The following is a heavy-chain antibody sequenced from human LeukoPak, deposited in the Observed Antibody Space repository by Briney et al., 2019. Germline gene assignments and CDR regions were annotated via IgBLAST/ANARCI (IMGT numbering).Heavy chain of an antibody. CDR2: IRYDGGNK. Sequence: GGSLRLSCATSGFTFSSYGMHWVRQAPGKGLEWVAFIRYDGGNKYYADSVKGRFTISRDNSKNTLYLQMNSLRAEDTAVYYCVPYCSSTSCYTGPWGQGTLVTVSS. CDR1: GFTFSSYG. V-gene: IGHV3-30*02. CDR3: VPYCSSTSCYTGP. D-gene: IGHD2-2*02. J-gene: IGHJ5*02.